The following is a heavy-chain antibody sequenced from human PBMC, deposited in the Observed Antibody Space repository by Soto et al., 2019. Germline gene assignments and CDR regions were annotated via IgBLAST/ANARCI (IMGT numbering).Heavy chain of an antibody. D-gene: IGHD3-22*01. CDR2: IYYSGST. Sequence: PSETLSLTCTVSGGSISSYYWSWIRQPPGKGLEWIGYIYYSGSTNYNPSLKSRVTISVDTSKNQFSLKLSSVTAADTAVYYCARVHGYYDSSGYYYYYYYYGMDVWGQGTKVTVSS. CDR1: GGSISSYY. CDR3: ARVHGYYDSSGYYYYYYYYGMDV. V-gene: IGHV4-59*01. J-gene: IGHJ6*02.